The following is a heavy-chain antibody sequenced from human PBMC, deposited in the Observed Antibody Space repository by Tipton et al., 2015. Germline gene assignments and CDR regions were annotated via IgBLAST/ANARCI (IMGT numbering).Heavy chain of an antibody. V-gene: IGHV4-38-2*01. CDR1: AYSISTDYY. Sequence: LRLTCAVSAYSISTDYYWGWIRQPPGKGLEWIGTISHSGSTYYNPSLKGRVTISVDTSKTQFSLKMSSVTASDTAVYYCARARGRHGGLFDSWGQGILVTVSS. J-gene: IGHJ4*02. CDR3: ARARGRHGGLFDS. CDR2: ISHSGST. D-gene: IGHD4-23*01.